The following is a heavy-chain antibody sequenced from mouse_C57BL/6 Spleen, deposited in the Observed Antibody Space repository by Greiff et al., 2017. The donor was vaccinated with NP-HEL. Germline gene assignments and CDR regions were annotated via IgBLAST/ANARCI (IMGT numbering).Heavy chain of an antibody. J-gene: IGHJ2*01. CDR2: INPNNGGT. D-gene: IGHD4-1*01. Sequence: EVQLQQSGPELVKPGASVKISCKASGYTFTDYYMNWVKQSHGKSLEWIGDINPNNGGTSYNQKFKGKATLTVDKSSSTAYMELRSLTSEDSAVYYCARNWAEDYWGQGTTLTVSS. V-gene: IGHV1-26*01. CDR1: GYTFTDYY. CDR3: ARNWAEDY.